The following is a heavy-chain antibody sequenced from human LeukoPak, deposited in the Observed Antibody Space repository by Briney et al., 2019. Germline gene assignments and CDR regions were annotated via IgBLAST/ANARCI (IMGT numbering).Heavy chain of an antibody. D-gene: IGHD3-22*01. CDR1: GYTFTTYE. J-gene: IGHJ6*02. CDR2: ISAYNGNT. Sequence: ASVKVSCKAAGYTFTTYEISWVRQAPGQGLEWMGWISAYNGNTNYAQKLQGRVTMTTDTSTSTAYMELRNLRSDDTAVYYCAKGDWAPTTYYYDSSGRKEGLGYYYGMDVWGQGTTVTVSS. V-gene: IGHV1-18*01. CDR3: AKGDWAPTTYYYDSSGRKEGLGYYYGMDV.